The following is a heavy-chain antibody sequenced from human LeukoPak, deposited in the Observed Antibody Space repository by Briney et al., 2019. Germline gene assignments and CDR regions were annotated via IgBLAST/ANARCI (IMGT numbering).Heavy chain of an antibody. J-gene: IGHJ6*03. CDR3: ARLTGTSHYYYMDV. D-gene: IGHD1-7*01. CDR2: IYTSGSN. V-gene: IGHV4-4*09. Sequence: SETLSLTCTVSGGSISSYYWSWIRQPPGKGLEWIGYIYTSGSNNYNPSLKSRVTISVDTSKNQSSLKLSSVTAADTAVYYCARLTGTSHYYYMDVWGKGTTVTVSS. CDR1: GGSISSYY.